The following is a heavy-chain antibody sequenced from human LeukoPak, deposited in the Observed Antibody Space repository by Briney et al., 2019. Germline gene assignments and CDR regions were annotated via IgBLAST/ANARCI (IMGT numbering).Heavy chain of an antibody. D-gene: IGHD5-12*01. V-gene: IGHV3-23*01. Sequence: PGGSLRLSCAASGFTFGSYAMSWVRQAPGKGLEWVSGVSGNGGTTYYADSVKGRFTISRDNSKNTVYLQMNSLRAEDTAVYYCARDAGNSGYGCDLWGQGTLVTVSS. CDR1: GFTFGSYA. CDR2: VSGNGGTT. J-gene: IGHJ5*02. CDR3: ARDAGNSGYGCDL.